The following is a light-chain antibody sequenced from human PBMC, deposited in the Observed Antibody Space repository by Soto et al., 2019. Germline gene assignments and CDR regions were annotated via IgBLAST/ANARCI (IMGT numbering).Light chain of an antibody. Sequence: EIVLTQSPGTLSLSPGESATLSCRASQSVGRNYLAWFQHKPDQAPRLLIYDASNRATGVPDRFSGSGSGTEFTLTISSLQSEDFAVYYCQQYNNWPPLTFGGGTKVDIK. V-gene: IGKV3D-15*01. CDR2: DAS. CDR3: QQYNNWPPLT. CDR1: QSVGRN. J-gene: IGKJ4*01.